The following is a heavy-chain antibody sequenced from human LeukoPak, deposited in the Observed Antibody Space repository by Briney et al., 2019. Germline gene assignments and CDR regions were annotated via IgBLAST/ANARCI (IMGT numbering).Heavy chain of an antibody. Sequence: SETLSLTCTVSGGSISSHYWSWIRQPPGKGLEWIGYIYYSGSTNYNPSLKSRVTISVDTSKNQFSLKLSSVTAADTAVYYCARDSSGWYSWFDPWGQGTLVTVSS. D-gene: IGHD6-19*01. CDR3: ARDSSGWYSWFDP. CDR1: GGSISSHY. CDR2: IYYSGST. V-gene: IGHV4-59*11. J-gene: IGHJ5*02.